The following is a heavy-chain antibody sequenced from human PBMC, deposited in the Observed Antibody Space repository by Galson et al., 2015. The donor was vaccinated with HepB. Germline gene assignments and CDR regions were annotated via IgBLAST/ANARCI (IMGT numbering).Heavy chain of an antibody. D-gene: IGHD5-18*01. CDR1: GFTLSSYA. Sequence: SLRLSCAASGFTLSSYAVSWVRQAPGKGLEWVSGFSGSDDSTYYADSVKGRFTISRDNSENTLYLQMNSLRAEDTAVYYCAKRGYGQPSPLDYWGQGTLVTVSS. CDR3: AKRGYGQPSPLDY. J-gene: IGHJ4*02. V-gene: IGHV3-23*01. CDR2: FSGSDDST.